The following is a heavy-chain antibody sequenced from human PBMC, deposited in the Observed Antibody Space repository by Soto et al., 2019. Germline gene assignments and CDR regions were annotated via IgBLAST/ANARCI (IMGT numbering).Heavy chain of an antibody. CDR3: TRGCRGGSYYSYYYGLDV. CDR2: IYYTGYT. Sequence: SETLSLTCTVSGGSISSGGYNWSWIRQHPGKGLEWIGYIYYTGYTYYNPSLKSRVTISVDTSKNQFSLKLSSVTAADTAVYYCTRGCRGGSYYSYYYGLDVWGQGTTVTVSS. J-gene: IGHJ6*02. V-gene: IGHV4-31*03. CDR1: GGSISSGGYN. D-gene: IGHD2-15*01.